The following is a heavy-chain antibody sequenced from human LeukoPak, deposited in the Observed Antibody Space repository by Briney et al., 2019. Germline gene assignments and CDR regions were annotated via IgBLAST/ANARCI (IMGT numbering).Heavy chain of an antibody. CDR2: ISYDGSNK. D-gene: IGHD2-15*01. CDR3: ARGSERSLEWLTYCSGGSCQQFDY. CDR1: GFTFSSYA. J-gene: IGHJ4*02. Sequence: GGSLRLSCAASGFTFSSYAMHWVRQAPGKGLEWVAVISYDGSNKYYADSVKGRFTISRDNSKNTLYLQMNSLRAEDTAVYYCARGSERSLEWLTYCSGGSCQQFDYWGQGTLVTVSS. V-gene: IGHV3-30-3*01.